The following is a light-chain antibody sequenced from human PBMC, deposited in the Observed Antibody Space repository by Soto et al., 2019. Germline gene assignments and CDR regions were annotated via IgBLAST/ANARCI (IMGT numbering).Light chain of an antibody. Sequence: QSALTQPPSASGSPGQSVTISCTGTSSDIGGYNYVSWYQQHPGTAPKLMIYEVSQRPSGVPDRFSGSKFGNTASLTVSGLQAEDEADYYCSSYAGSNNFVVFGGGTKLTVL. CDR1: SSDIGGYNY. J-gene: IGLJ2*01. CDR3: SSYAGSNNFVV. CDR2: EVS. V-gene: IGLV2-8*01.